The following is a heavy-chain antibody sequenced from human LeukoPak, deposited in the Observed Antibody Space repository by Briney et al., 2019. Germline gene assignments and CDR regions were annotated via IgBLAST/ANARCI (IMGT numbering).Heavy chain of an antibody. Sequence: PGGSLRLSCAASGFTLSNYEMNWVRQAPGKWLEWVSYISISGSTKYYADSVKGRFTISRDDATNSVYLQMNSLRAEDTAVYYCARDLGVTTPPWAYWGQGTLVTVSS. D-gene: IGHD4-11*01. J-gene: IGHJ4*02. CDR2: ISISGSTK. CDR1: GFTLSNYE. CDR3: ARDLGVTTPPWAY. V-gene: IGHV3-48*03.